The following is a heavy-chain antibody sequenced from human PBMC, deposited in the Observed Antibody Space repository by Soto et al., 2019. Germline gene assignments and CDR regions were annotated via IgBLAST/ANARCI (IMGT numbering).Heavy chain of an antibody. Sequence: WGSLRISCASSVFTFSIYGMHWVRQAPGRGLEWVAVIWYDGSNKYYADSVKGRFTISRDNSKNTLYLQMNSLRAEDTAVYYCARDLDYCGGDCRDAFDIWGQGTMVTVSS. V-gene: IGHV3-33*01. J-gene: IGHJ3*02. CDR2: IWYDGSNK. D-gene: IGHD2-21*02. CDR3: ARDLDYCGGDCRDAFDI. CDR1: VFTFSIYG.